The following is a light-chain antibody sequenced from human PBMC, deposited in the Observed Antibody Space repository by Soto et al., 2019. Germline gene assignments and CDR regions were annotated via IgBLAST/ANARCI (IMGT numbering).Light chain of an antibody. CDR3: SSYTSSSTYV. CDR2: EVS. Sequence: QLVLTQPPSVSGSPGQSVAISCTGTSSDVGSYNRVSWYQQPPGTAPKVMIYEVSNRPSGVPDRFSGSKSGNTASLTISGLQAEDEADYYCSSYTSSSTYVFGTGTQLTVL. J-gene: IGLJ1*01. CDR1: SSDVGSYNR. V-gene: IGLV2-18*02.